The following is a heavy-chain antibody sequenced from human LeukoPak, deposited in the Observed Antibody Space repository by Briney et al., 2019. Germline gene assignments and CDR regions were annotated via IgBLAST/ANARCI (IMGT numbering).Heavy chain of an antibody. V-gene: IGHV4-39*07. D-gene: IGHD3-22*01. CDR1: GGSISSSSYY. CDR2: IYYRGST. Sequence: SGTLSLTCTVSGGSISSSSYYWGWIRQPPGKGLEWIGSIYYRGSTYYNPSLKSRVTISLDTSKDQFSLKLSSVTAADTAVYYCARSRWLSDPYFDYWGQGTLVTVSS. J-gene: IGHJ4*02. CDR3: ARSRWLSDPYFDY.